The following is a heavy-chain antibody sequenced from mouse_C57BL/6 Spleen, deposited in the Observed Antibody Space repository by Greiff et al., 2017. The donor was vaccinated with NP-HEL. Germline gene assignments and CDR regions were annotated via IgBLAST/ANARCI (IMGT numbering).Heavy chain of an antibody. CDR2: IHPNSGST. D-gene: IGHD2-1*01. CDR3: ARRVYGNFSWFAY. J-gene: IGHJ3*01. Sequence: QVQLQQPGAELVKPGASVKLSCKASGYTFTSYWMHWVKQRPGQGLEWIGMIHPNSGSTNYNEKFKSKATVTVEKSSSTAYMQLSILTSEDTAVYYCARRVYGNFSWFAYWGQGTLVTVSA. CDR1: GYTFTSYW. V-gene: IGHV1-64*01.